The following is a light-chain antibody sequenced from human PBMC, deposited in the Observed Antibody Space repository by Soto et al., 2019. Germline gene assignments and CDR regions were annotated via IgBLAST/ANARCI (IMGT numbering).Light chain of an antibody. CDR1: SSDVGGYDF. J-gene: IGLJ2*01. CDR3: CSYAGDLAL. Sequence: QSALTQPRSVSGPPGQSVTISCTGTSSDVGGYDFVSWYQQHPGKAPKLMISDVSKRPSSVPDRFSGSKSGNTASLTISGLQAEDEADYYCCSYAGDLALFGGGTKVTVL. V-gene: IGLV2-11*01. CDR2: DVS.